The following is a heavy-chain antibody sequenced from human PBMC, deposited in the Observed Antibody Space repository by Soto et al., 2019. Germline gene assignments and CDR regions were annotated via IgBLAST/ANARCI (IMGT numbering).Heavy chain of an antibody. CDR3: AKGILVKPPGTMAVDI. D-gene: IGHD3-10*01. Sequence: EVQLLESGGGLVQPGGSLRLSCAASGFTFSSHAMSWVRQAPGKGLEGVSTIGGSGGSTYYADSVKGRFTISRDNSNNALYLQMNSLRAGDTAVYYCAKGILVKPPGTMAVDIWGQGTMVIVSS. V-gene: IGHV3-23*01. CDR2: IGGSGGST. J-gene: IGHJ3*02. CDR1: GFTFSSHA.